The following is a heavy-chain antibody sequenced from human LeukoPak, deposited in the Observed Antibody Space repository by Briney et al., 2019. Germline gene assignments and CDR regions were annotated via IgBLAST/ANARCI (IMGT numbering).Heavy chain of an antibody. V-gene: IGHV1-3*01. D-gene: IGHD4-17*01. CDR2: INAGNGKT. CDR3: ARARWTSTVTTYYLDY. J-gene: IGHJ4*02. CDR1: GYIISDYA. Sequence: ASVKVSCKASGYIISDYAIQWVRQAPGQGLEWMGWINAGNGKTKYSQKFQGRVTITRDTSASTAYMELSGLRSEDTAVYYCARARWTSTVTTYYLDYWGQGTLVTVSS.